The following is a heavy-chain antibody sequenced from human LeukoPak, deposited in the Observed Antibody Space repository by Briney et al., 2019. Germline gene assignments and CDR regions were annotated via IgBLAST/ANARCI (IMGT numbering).Heavy chain of an antibody. CDR3: ARDLGGGSAFDI. CDR2: IKQDGGEQ. V-gene: IGHV3-7*01. D-gene: IGHD2-15*01. J-gene: IGHJ3*02. Sequence: PGGSLRLSCAASGFTFSSSLMSWVRQAPGKGLEWVAYIKQDGGEQFYVDSVKGRFTISRDNAKNSLYLQMNSLRAEDTAVYYCARDLGGGSAFDIWGQGTMVTVSS. CDR1: GFTFSSSL.